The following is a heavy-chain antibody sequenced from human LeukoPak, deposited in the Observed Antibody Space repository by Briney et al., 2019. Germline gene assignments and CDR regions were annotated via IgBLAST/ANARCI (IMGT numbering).Heavy chain of an antibody. CDR1: GGSISSYY. D-gene: IGHD3-22*01. J-gene: IGHJ4*02. CDR2: IYTSGST. CDR3: ARGQVFYDSSDHFDY. V-gene: IGHV4-4*07. Sequence: PSETLSLTCTVSGGSISSYYWSWIRQPAGKGLEWIGRIYTSGSTNYNPSLKSRVTMSVDTSKNQFSLKLSSVTAADTAVYYCARGQVFYDSSDHFDYWGQGTLVTVSS.